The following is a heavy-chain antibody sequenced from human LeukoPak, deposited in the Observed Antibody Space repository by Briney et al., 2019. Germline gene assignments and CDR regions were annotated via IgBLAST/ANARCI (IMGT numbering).Heavy chain of an antibody. V-gene: IGHV3-15*06. CDR2: IKSKTDGETT. CDR3: TTDLGTYYHGSQRLIPIDY. Sequence: GVSLRLSYVDSGFTFTNAWMSWVRQAPGKGLEWIGRIKSKTDGETTNYGEPVRGRFTISRDDSKSAVYLQMNSLKIEDTAVYYCTTDLGTYYHGSQRLIPIDYWGQGTLVTVSS. CDR1: GFTFTNAW. J-gene: IGHJ4*02. D-gene: IGHD3-10*01.